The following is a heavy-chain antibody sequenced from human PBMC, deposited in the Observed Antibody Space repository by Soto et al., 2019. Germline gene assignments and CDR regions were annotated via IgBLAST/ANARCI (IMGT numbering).Heavy chain of an antibody. CDR1: RGSISSGTNY. CDR2: IYYSGST. D-gene: IGHD6-25*01. CDR3: ERHEAGSYFDS. V-gene: IGHV4-39*01. J-gene: IGHJ4*02. Sequence: SETLSLTCTVSRGSISSGTNYWAWIRQPPGKGLERIANIYYSGSTFYNPPLKSRVTISLDTSKNQFSLKLRSVTAADTAVYYCERHEAGSYFDSWGQGTLVTVYS.